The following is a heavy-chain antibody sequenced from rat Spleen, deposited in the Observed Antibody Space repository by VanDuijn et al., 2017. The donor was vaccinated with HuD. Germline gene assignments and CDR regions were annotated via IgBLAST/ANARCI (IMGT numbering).Heavy chain of an antibody. D-gene: IGHD1-7*01. CDR3: ARQGTMGVEGFAY. CDR2: VSYSGSS. Sequence: EVQLQESGPGLVKPSQSLSLTCSVTGYSITSNYWGWIRKFPGNKMEWIGHVSYSGSSSYSPSLKSRISLTRETSKNQFFLQLSSVTTEDTATYYCARQGTMGVEGFAYWGQGTLVTVSS. CDR1: GYSITSNY. V-gene: IGHV3-1*01. J-gene: IGHJ3*01.